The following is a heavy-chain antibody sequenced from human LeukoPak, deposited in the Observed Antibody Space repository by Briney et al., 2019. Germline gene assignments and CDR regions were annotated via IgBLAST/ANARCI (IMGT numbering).Heavy chain of an antibody. CDR1: GFTVSSNY. Sequence: GGSLRLSCAASGFTVSSNYMSWVRQAPGKGLEWVSVIFSGGSTYYADSVKGRFTISRDNSKNTLYLQMNSLRAEDTAVYYCAKTRLWFGEYYFDYWGQGTLVTVSS. J-gene: IGHJ4*02. V-gene: IGHV3-66*01. CDR3: AKTRLWFGEYYFDY. D-gene: IGHD3-10*01. CDR2: IFSGGST.